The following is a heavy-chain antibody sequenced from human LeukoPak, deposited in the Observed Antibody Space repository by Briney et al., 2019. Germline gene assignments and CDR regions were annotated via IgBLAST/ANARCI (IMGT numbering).Heavy chain of an antibody. V-gene: IGHV1-18*01. J-gene: IGHJ5*02. CDR1: GYTFTSYG. D-gene: IGHD5-18*01. CDR2: ISAYNGNT. Sequence: ATVKVSCKASGYTFTSYGISWVRQAPGQGLEWMGWISAYNGNTNYAQKLQGRVTMTRDTSISTAYMELSRLRSDDTAVYYCARGGGVDTAMVLSDFDPWGQGTLVTVSS. CDR3: ARGGGVDTAMVLSDFDP.